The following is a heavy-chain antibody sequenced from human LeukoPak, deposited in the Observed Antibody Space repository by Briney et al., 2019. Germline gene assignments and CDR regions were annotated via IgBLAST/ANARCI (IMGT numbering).Heavy chain of an antibody. D-gene: IGHD3-16*02. Sequence: GGSLRLSCAASGFTFSNYAMHWVRQAPGKGLEWVAVISYDGTNKYYADSVKGRFTISRDNSKNTLYLQMNSLRAEDTAVYYCARDNTGTYRVETYFDYWGQGTLVTVSS. J-gene: IGHJ4*02. CDR2: ISYDGTNK. V-gene: IGHV3-30-3*01. CDR3: ARDNTGTYRVETYFDY. CDR1: GFTFSNYA.